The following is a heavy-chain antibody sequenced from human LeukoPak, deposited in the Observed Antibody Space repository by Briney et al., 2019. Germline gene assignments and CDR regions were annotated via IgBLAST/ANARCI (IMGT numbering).Heavy chain of an antibody. CDR3: ARADYSSTWSHDYYYMDV. J-gene: IGHJ6*03. Sequence: PSETLSLTCTVSGGSISSYYWSWIRQPPGKGLEWIGRIHTTGRTNYNPSLKSRVYISVDTSKNQFSLKLSSVTAADTAVYYCARADYSSTWSHDYYYMDVWGKGTTVTVSS. D-gene: IGHD6-13*01. CDR2: IHTTGRT. CDR1: GGSISSYY. V-gene: IGHV4-4*08.